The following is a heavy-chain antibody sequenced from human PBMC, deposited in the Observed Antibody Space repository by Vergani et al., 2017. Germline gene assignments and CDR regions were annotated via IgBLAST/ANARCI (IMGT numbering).Heavy chain of an antibody. V-gene: IGHV3-23*01. D-gene: IGHD5-12*01. CDR1: GFTFSSYA. Sequence: EVQLLESGGGLVQPGGSLRLSCAASGFTFSSYAMSWVRQAPGKGLEWVSAISGSGGSTYYADSVKGRFTISRDNSKNTLYLQMNSLRAEDTAVYYCASRPDSGYGRDYWGQGTLVTVSS. CDR2: ISGSGGST. J-gene: IGHJ4*02. CDR3: ASRPDSGYGRDY.